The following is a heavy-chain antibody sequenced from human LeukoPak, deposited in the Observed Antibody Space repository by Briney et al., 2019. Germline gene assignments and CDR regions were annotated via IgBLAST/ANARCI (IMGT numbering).Heavy chain of an antibody. CDR2: ISSSRSYK. CDR1: GFTSSTYY. CDR3: ARTPGTYYYGSGRPEDFDY. D-gene: IGHD3-10*01. J-gene: IGHJ4*02. V-gene: IGHV3-11*06. Sequence: GGPLRLSWPASGFTSSTYYRSWIRRAQGKGREWVSYISSSRSYKNYADSVKGRFTISRDNAKNSLYLQMNSLRAEDTAVYYCARTPGTYYYGSGRPEDFDYWGQGTLVTVSS.